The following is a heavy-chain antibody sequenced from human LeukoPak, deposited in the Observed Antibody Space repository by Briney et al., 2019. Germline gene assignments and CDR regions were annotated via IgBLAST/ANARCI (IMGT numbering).Heavy chain of an antibody. D-gene: IGHD1-14*01. CDR1: GGSISSNNYY. CDR3: ARGTGNYYYMDV. J-gene: IGHJ6*03. CDR2: IYYSGST. V-gene: IGHV4-39*07. Sequence: SETLSLTCTVAGGSISSNNYYWGWIRQPPGKGLEWIGSIYYSGSTYYNPCLKSRVTILVATSKKQVSLKLSSVTAADTAVYYCARGTGNYYYMDVWGKGTTVTVSS.